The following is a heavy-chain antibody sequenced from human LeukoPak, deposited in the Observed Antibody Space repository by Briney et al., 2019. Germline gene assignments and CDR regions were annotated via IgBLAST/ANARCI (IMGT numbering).Heavy chain of an antibody. CDR1: GGSISGYY. CDR3: ARVVPAAQGLVGFDP. V-gene: IGHV4-34*01. J-gene: IGHJ5*02. Sequence: SETLSLTCTVSGGSISGYYWSWIRQPPGKGLEWIGEINHSGSTNYNPSLKSRVTISVDTSKNQFSLKLSSVTAADTAVYYCARVVPAAQGLVGFDPWGQGTLVTVSS. D-gene: IGHD2-2*01. CDR2: INHSGST.